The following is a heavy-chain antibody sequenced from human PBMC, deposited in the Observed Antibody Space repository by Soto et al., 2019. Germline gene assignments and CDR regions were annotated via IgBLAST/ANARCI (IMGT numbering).Heavy chain of an antibody. CDR3: ERHGFRAPPRNLFDP. Sequence: ETLSLTCPVSGASSSNPNYYWGWIRQPPGKALEWIGSIYYNGNTYYSPSLKSRATISVDTSNNQFSLKLTSVTAADTAVYYCERHGFRAPPRNLFDPWGQGTLVTVYS. D-gene: IGHD3-10*01. CDR1: GASSSNPNYY. V-gene: IGHV4-39*01. CDR2: IYYNGNT. J-gene: IGHJ5*02.